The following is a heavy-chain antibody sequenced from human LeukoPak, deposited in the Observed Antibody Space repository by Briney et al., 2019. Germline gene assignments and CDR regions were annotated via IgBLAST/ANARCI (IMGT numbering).Heavy chain of an antibody. V-gene: IGHV4-39*01. CDR3: ARTGNSGWFFYYFDY. CDR1: GGSISSSDNY. J-gene: IGHJ4*02. CDR2: IHYSGST. Sequence: SETLSLTCTVSGGSISSSDNYWGWIRQPPGKGLEWIGSIHYSGSTYYNPSLKSRVTISVDTSKNQFSLKLSSVTAADTAVYYCARTGNSGWFFYYFDYWAREPWPPSPQ. D-gene: IGHD6-19*01.